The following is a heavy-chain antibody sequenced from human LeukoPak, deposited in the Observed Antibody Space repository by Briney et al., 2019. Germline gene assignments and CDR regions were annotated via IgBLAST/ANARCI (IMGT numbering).Heavy chain of an antibody. J-gene: IGHJ4*02. CDR1: GFTFSSYA. CDR2: IKQDGSEM. V-gene: IGHV3-7*05. Sequence: GGSLRLSCAASGFTFSSYAMSWVRQAPGKGLEWVANIKQDGSEMYYVDSVKGRFTISRDNAKNSLHLHMNSLRVEDTAVYYCASTQTFDNWGPGTLVTVSS. CDR3: ASTQTFDN.